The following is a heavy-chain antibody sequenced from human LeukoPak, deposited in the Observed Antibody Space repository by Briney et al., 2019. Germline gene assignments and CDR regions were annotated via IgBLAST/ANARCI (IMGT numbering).Heavy chain of an antibody. CDR1: GGSISSSNYY. Sequence: SETLSLTCTVSGGSISSSNYYWGWIRQPPGKGLEWIGSIYYGGSTYYNPSLKSRVTIPVDTSMNQFSLKLSFVTTADTAVYYCARALGYCSGGSCTRGYNWFDPWGQGTLVTVPS. CDR3: ARALGYCSGGSCTRGYNWFDP. V-gene: IGHV4-39*01. CDR2: IYYGGST. D-gene: IGHD2-15*01. J-gene: IGHJ5*02.